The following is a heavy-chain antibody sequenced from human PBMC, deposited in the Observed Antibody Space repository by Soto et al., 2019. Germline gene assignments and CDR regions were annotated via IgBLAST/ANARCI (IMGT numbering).Heavy chain of an antibody. CDR2: ISSSSSYI. J-gene: IGHJ4*02. CDR1: GFTFSSYS. V-gene: IGHV3-21*01. D-gene: IGHD6-6*01. CDR3: ARAEYSSSSTFDY. Sequence: GGSLRLSCAASGFTFSSYSMNWVRQAPGKGLEWVSSISSSSSYIYYADSVKGRFTISRDNAKNSLYLQMNSLRAEDTAVYYCARAEYSSSSTFDYWGQGTLVTSPQ.